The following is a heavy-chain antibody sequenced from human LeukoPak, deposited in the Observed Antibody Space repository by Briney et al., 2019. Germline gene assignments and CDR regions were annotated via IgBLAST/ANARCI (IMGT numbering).Heavy chain of an antibody. CDR1: GGSISSGYY. D-gene: IGHD4-23*01. Sequence: SETLSLTCTVSGGSISSGYYWGWIRQPPGKGLEWIGSIYHSGSTYYNPSLKSRVTISVDTSKNQFSLKLSSVTAADTAVYYCARHGSLYGSNYFDYWGQGTLVTVSS. V-gene: IGHV4-38-2*02. J-gene: IGHJ4*02. CDR2: IYHSGST. CDR3: ARHGSLYGSNYFDY.